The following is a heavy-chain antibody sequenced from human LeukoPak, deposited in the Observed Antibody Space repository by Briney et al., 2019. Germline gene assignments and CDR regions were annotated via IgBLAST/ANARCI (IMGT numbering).Heavy chain of an antibody. Sequence: PSETLSLTCVVSGYSISSGYYWGWIRQPPGRGLEWIGSIYYSGSTYYNPSLKSRVTISVDTSKNQFSLKLSSVTAADTAVYYCARHEAHSNYLDAFDIWGRGTMVTVSS. CDR3: ARHEAHSNYLDAFDI. CDR2: IYYSGST. D-gene: IGHD4-11*01. V-gene: IGHV4-38-2*01. CDR1: GYSISSGYY. J-gene: IGHJ3*02.